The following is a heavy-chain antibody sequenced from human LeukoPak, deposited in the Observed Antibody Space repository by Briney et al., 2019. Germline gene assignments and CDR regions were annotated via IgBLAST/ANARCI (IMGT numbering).Heavy chain of an antibody. V-gene: IGHV5-51*01. CDR2: IYPGDSDT. D-gene: IGHD4-17*01. J-gene: IGHJ4*02. CDR1: GYSFPSYW. Sequence: GESLKISCKGYGYSFPSYWIGWVRQMPGKGLEWMGIIYPGDSDTRYSPSFQGQVTISADKSISTAYLQWSSLKASGTAMYYCARCYGDYGGTLDYWGQGTLVSVSS. CDR3: ARCYGDYGGTLDY.